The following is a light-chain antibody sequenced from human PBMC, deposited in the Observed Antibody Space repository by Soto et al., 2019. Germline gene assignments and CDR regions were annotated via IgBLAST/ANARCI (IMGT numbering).Light chain of an antibody. J-gene: IGKJ1*01. CDR1: QSISSS. CDR3: RQYDSYSRT. Sequence: VDRVTITCRASQSISSSLAGYQQKTAKDPKHLIYLASSLQSGVPARFSGSRSATEFTLSISSLQPDDFATYYCRQYDSYSRTFGQGTKVDIK. V-gene: IGKV1-5*03. CDR2: LAS.